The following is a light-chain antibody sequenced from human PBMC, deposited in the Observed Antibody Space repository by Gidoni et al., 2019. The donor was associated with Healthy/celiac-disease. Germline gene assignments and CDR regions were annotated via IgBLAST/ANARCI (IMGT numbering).Light chain of an antibody. CDR3: QQSYSTPPT. V-gene: IGKV1-39*01. Sequence: DIQMSQSPYSLSASVGDRVTITCRASQSISSYLNWYQQKPGKAPKLLIYAASSLQSGVPSRFSGSGSGTDCTLTISSLQPEDFATYYCQQSYSTPPTFGQGTKLEIK. CDR2: AAS. CDR1: QSISSY. J-gene: IGKJ2*01.